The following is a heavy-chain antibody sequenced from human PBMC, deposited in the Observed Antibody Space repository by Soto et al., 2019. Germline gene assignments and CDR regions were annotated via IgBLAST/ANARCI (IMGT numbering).Heavy chain of an antibody. V-gene: IGHV3-30*19. Sequence: QVQLVESGGGVVQPGASLRLSCVGSGFTFRSYVIHWVRQAPGKGLEWVALTSYDGSNKYYDDSVKGRFTISRDNSRNTVDLHMDSLKLEDTALYYCARWGTTGGLDVWGQGTLVSVSS. CDR1: GFTFRSYV. CDR3: ARWGTTGGLDV. D-gene: IGHD3-16*01. CDR2: TSYDGSNK. J-gene: IGHJ4*02.